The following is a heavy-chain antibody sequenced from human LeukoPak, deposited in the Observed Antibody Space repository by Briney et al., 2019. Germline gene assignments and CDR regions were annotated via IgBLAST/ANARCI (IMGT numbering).Heavy chain of an antibody. Sequence: TSETLSLTCTVSGGSISSYYWSWIRQRPGKGLEGIAYIYYGGSTNYNHSLSSRVTISVDKSKNQFSLKLTSVTPADTAECYCARRRDLFDYWGQGTLVTVSS. CDR1: GGSISSYY. CDR2: IYYGGST. CDR3: ARRRDLFDY. D-gene: IGHD3/OR15-3a*01. V-gene: IGHV4-59*08. J-gene: IGHJ4*02.